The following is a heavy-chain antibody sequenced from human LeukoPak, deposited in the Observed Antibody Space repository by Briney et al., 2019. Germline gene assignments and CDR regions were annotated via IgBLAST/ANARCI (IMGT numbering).Heavy chain of an antibody. CDR2: IYSDGGNK. D-gene: IGHD4-23*01. CDR3: ATSDYAGNSALSY. Sequence: GVSLRLSCAASGFTFSTYVMHWVRQTPGKGLEWVALIYSDGGNKYYADSVKVRFTISRDNSKNTLYLQMNSLRAEDTAVYYCATSDYAGNSALSYWGQGTLVTVSS. J-gene: IGHJ4*02. CDR1: GFTFSTYV. V-gene: IGHV3-33*01.